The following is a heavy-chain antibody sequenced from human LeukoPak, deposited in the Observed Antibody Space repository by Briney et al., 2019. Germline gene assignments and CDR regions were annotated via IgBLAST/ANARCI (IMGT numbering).Heavy chain of an antibody. J-gene: IGHJ4*02. V-gene: IGHV4-59*06. CDR1: GGSISSYY. D-gene: IGHD3-22*01. CDR3: ARVLRYYYDSSGYDYFDY. CDR2: IYYSGST. Sequence: SETLSLTCTVSGGSISSYYWSWIRQPPGKGLEWIGYIYYSGSTYYNPSLKSRVTISVDTSKNQFSLKLSSVTAADTAVYYCARVLRYYYDSSGYDYFDYWGQGTLVTVSS.